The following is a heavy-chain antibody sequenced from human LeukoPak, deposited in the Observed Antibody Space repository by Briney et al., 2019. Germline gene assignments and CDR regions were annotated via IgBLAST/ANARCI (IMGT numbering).Heavy chain of an antibody. CDR1: GFTFSNYA. Sequence: PGGSLRLSCSASGFTFSNYAMSWVRQAPGKGLEWVSSISGSGGSTYYADSVKGRFTISRDNSKNTLYLQMNSLRAEDTAVYYCAKDRGYSSSSASVFDYWGQGTLVTVSS. D-gene: IGHD6-6*01. CDR2: ISGSGGST. CDR3: AKDRGYSSSSASVFDY. V-gene: IGHV3-23*01. J-gene: IGHJ4*02.